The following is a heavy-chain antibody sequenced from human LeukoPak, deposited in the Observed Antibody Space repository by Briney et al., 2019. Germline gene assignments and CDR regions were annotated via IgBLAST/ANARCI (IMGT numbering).Heavy chain of an antibody. D-gene: IGHD3-22*01. CDR3: AKAQSYDSSGHLSY. J-gene: IGHJ4*02. CDR1: GFTFDDYA. CDR2: ISWNSGSI. Sequence: GRSLRLSCAASGFTFDDYAMNWVRQAPGKGLEWVSGISWNSGSIGYADSVKGRFTISRDNAKDSLYLQMNSLRAEDTALYYCAKAQSYDSSGHLSYWGQGTLVTVSS. V-gene: IGHV3-9*01.